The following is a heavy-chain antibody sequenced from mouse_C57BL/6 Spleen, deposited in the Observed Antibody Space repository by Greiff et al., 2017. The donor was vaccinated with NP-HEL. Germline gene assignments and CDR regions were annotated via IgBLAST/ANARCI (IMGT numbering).Heavy chain of an antibody. CDR3: ARASGSSFYFDY. CDR1: GYTFTSYW. CDR2: IDPSDSYT. J-gene: IGHJ2*01. V-gene: IGHV1-50*01. Sequence: QVQLQQPGAELVKPGASVKLSCKASGYTFTSYWMQWVKQRPGQGLEWIGEIDPSDSYTNYNQKFKGKATLTVDKSSSTAYMQLSSLTSEDSAVYYCARASGSSFYFDYWGQGTTLTVSS. D-gene: IGHD1-1*01.